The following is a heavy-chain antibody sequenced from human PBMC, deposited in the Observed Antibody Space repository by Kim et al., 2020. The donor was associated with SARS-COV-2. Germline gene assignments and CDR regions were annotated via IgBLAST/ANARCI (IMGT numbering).Heavy chain of an antibody. D-gene: IGHD3-16*01. Sequence: SETLSLTCTVSGGSISSYYWSWIRQPAGKGLEWIGRIYTSGSTNYNPSLKSRVTMSVDTSKDQFSLKLSSVTAADTAVYYCAGDVMITFGGVMVTYWFDPWGQGTMVTVSS. CDR3: AGDVMITFGGVMVTYWFDP. CDR1: GGSISSYY. CDR2: IYTSGST. J-gene: IGHJ5*02. V-gene: IGHV4-4*07.